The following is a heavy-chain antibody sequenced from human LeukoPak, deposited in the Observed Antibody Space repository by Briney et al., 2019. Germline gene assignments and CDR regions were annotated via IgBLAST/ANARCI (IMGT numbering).Heavy chain of an antibody. V-gene: IGHV3-74*01. CDR3: ARERLVLCNWFDP. CDR1: GFTFSSYW. J-gene: IGHJ5*02. Sequence: PGGSLRLSCAASGFTFSSYWMHWVRQAPGKGLVWVSRINSDGSSTSYADSVKGRFTISRDNAKNTLYLQMNSLRAEDTAVYYCARERLVLCNWFDPWGQGTLVTVSS. D-gene: IGHD6-19*01. CDR2: INSDGSST.